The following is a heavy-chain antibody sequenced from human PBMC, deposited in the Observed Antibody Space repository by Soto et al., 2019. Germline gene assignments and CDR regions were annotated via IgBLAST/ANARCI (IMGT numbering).Heavy chain of an antibody. J-gene: IGHJ5*02. D-gene: IGHD1-1*01. V-gene: IGHV3-23*01. CDR1: GFNFNTFA. Sequence: GGSLRLSCAASGFNFNTFAMSWIRQARGKGLEWVSHISSSGGSRDYADSVRGRFTISRDNSKNILFLQMNSLRVDDTAIYYCAKDPPSPWTANWIDPLGKGTRVTVSS. CDR3: AKDPPSPWTANWIDP. CDR2: ISSSGGSR.